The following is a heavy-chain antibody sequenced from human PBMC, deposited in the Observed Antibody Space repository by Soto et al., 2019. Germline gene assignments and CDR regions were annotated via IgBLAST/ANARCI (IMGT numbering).Heavy chain of an antibody. V-gene: IGHV5-51*01. J-gene: IGHJ6*02. CDR1: GYNFNNNW. CDR2: IYPGDSDT. Sequence: GESLKISCTASGYNFNNNWIGWVRQTPGKGLEWMGIIYPGDSDTRYSPSFQGQVTISADKSISTAYLQWSSLKASDTAMYYCARTLVVPAAFYYYYGMDVWGQGTTVTVSS. CDR3: ARTLVVPAAFYYYYGMDV. D-gene: IGHD2-2*01.